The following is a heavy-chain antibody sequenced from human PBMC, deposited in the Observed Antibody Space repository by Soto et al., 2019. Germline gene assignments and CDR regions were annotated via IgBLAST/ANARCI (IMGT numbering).Heavy chain of an antibody. D-gene: IGHD3-10*01. CDR1: GGSLSPYY. J-gene: IGHJ4*02. Sequence: QVQLQESGPGLVKPSETLSLACTVSGGSLSPYYWSWIRQPPGKGLEWIGYIYYSGRTNYNPSLKGRVTRAVDTYKKQFSLKLSSVTAADTAVYYCARVKYYSSGSYRLYYFDYWGQGTLVTVSS. CDR3: ARVKYYSSGSYRLYYFDY. CDR2: IYYSGRT. V-gene: IGHV4-59*01.